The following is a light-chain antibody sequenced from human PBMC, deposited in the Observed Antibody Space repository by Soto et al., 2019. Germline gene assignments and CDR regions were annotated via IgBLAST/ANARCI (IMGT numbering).Light chain of an antibody. CDR3: AAWDDSLSGEV. CDR2: RNN. Sequence: VLTQPPSASGTPGQRVTISCSGSSSNIGSNYVYWYQQLPGTAPKLLIYRNNQRPSGVPDRFSGSKSGTSASLAISGLRSEDEADYYCAAWDDSLSGEVFGTGTKVTVL. V-gene: IGLV1-47*01. J-gene: IGLJ1*01. CDR1: SSNIGSNY.